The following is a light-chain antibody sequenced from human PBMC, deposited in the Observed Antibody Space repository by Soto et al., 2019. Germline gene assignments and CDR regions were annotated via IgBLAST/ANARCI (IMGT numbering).Light chain of an antibody. CDR3: SSYTSSSTLV. J-gene: IGLJ1*01. CDR2: DVS. Sequence: QPASVSGSPGQSITISCTGTSSDVGGYNYVTWYQQHPGKAPKLMIYDVSNRPSGVSNRFSGSKSGNTASLTISGLQAEDEADYYCSSYTSSSTLVFGTGTKLTVL. V-gene: IGLV2-14*01. CDR1: SSDVGGYNY.